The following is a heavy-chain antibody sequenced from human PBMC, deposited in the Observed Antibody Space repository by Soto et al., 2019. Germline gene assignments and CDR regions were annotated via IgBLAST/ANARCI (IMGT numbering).Heavy chain of an antibody. D-gene: IGHD3-10*01. J-gene: IGHJ5*02. V-gene: IGHV3-23*01. CDR3: AKASVASGSSNWFVP. Sequence: GGSLRLSCAASGFTFSTYAMSWVRLAPGKGLEWVSAISGSGGSTYYADSVKGRFTISRDNSKNTLYLQMNSLRAEDTAEYYCAKASVASGSSNWFVPSCQGPLVTVST. CDR2: ISGSGGST. CDR1: GFTFSTYA.